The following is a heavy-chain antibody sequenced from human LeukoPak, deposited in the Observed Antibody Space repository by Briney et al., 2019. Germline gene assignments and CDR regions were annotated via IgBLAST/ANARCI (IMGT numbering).Heavy chain of an antibody. V-gene: IGHV3-74*01. J-gene: IGHJ6*02. Sequence: GGSLRLSCAASGFPFSSYWMHWVRQVPGKGLLWVSRINSDGSATIYADSVRGRFTISRDNAKNTLYLQMSGLRVEDTAVYHCASDSPYYGMDVWGQGTTITVSS. CDR3: ASDSPYYGMDV. CDR1: GFPFSSYW. CDR2: INSDGSAT.